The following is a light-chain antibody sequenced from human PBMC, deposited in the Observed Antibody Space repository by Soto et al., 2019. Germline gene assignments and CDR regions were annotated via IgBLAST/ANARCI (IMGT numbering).Light chain of an antibody. CDR1: QSVNSNY. V-gene: IGKV3D-20*02. Sequence: EMVMTQSPAILSVSPGESATLSCRASQSVNSNYLAWYQQHPGQPPRLLIYGASSRATGIPDRFSGSGSGTDFTLTISRLEPEDFAVYYCQQRSNWPSITFGQGTRLEIK. J-gene: IGKJ5*01. CDR2: GAS. CDR3: QQRSNWPSIT.